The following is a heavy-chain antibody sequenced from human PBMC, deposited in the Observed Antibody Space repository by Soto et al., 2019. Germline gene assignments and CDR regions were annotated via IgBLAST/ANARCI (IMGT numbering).Heavy chain of an antibody. V-gene: IGHV1-46*01. CDR1: GYIFTSYY. Sequence: QVQLVQSGPEVQKPGASVKISCKASGYIFTSYYIHWVRQAPGQGLEWMGIINPGGGSTSSAQKFRDRITVTRDTSTRTVYMELSSLKSDDTAVYYCARDANAALTFHYYGMDVWGQGTTLTVSS. J-gene: IGHJ6*02. D-gene: IGHD3-16*01. CDR2: INPGGGST. CDR3: ARDANAALTFHYYGMDV.